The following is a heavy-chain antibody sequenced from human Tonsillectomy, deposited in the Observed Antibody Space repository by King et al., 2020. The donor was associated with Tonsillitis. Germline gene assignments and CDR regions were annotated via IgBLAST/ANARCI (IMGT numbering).Heavy chain of an antibody. D-gene: IGHD6-19*01. V-gene: IGHV3-33*05. Sequence: VQLVESGGGVVQPGESLTLSCAASGFTLSTYGMHWVRQAPGKGLEGVAMISYDGSSEYYADSVKGRFSISRDNSKNTLYLQMTSLRAEDTAVYYCTRDWGSSGWYNWFDPWGQGTLVTVSS. CDR3: TRDWGSSGWYNWFDP. CDR2: ISYDGSSE. CDR1: GFTLSTYG. J-gene: IGHJ5*02.